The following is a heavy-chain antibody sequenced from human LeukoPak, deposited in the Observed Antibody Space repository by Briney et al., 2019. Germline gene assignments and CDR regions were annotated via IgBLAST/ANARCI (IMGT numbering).Heavy chain of an antibody. J-gene: IGHJ4*02. CDR1: GFTFSSSV. Sequence: PGRSLRLSCAASGFTFSSSVMHWVRQAPGKGLEWVAVISYDGNNKYYVDSVKGRFTISRDNSKNTLYPQMNSLRAEDTAVYYCASGRFGELGYFDYWGQGTLVTVSS. CDR3: ASGRFGELGYFDY. CDR2: ISYDGNNK. D-gene: IGHD3-10*01. V-gene: IGHV3-30-3*01.